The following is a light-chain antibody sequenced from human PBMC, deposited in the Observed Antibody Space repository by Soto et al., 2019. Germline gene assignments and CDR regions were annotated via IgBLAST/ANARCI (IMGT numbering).Light chain of an antibody. CDR1: QSISSW. Sequence: DIQMTQSPSTLSASVGDRVTITCRASQSISSWLAWYQQKPGKAPKLLIYDASSLESGVPSRFSGSGSGTEFTLTISSLHPDDFATYYCQQYNSYSSTFGQGTKLEIK. CDR2: DAS. J-gene: IGKJ2*02. CDR3: QQYNSYSST. V-gene: IGKV1-5*01.